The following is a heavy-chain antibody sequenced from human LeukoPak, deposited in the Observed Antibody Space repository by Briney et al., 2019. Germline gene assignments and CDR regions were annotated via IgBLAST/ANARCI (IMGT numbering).Heavy chain of an antibody. V-gene: IGHV3-74*01. D-gene: IGHD3-22*01. CDR1: GFTFSSYW. CDR3: AREDYYDSCVFDY. CDR2: INSDGSGT. J-gene: IGHJ4*02. Sequence: GGSLRLSCAASGFTFSSYWMHWVRQAPGKGLVWGSRINSDGSGTSYADSVKGRFTISRDNAKNTLYLQMNSLRAEDTAVYYCAREDYYDSCVFDYWGQGTLVTVSS.